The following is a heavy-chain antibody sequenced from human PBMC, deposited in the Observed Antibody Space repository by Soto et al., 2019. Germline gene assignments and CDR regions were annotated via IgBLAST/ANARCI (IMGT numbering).Heavy chain of an antibody. CDR2: INAGNGNT. Sequence: QVQLVQSGAEVKKPGASVKVSCKASGYTFTSYAMHWVRQAPGQRLEWMGWINAGNGNTKYSQKFQGRVNITRDTSASTAYMELSSLRSEDTAVYYCARDLQSYDILTGYRYGMDVWGQGTTVTVSS. D-gene: IGHD3-9*01. J-gene: IGHJ6*02. CDR1: GYTFTSYA. CDR3: ARDLQSYDILTGYRYGMDV. V-gene: IGHV1-3*01.